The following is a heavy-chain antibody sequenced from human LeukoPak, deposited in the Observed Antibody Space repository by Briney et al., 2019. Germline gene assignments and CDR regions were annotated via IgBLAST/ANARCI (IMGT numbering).Heavy chain of an antibody. D-gene: IGHD2-15*01. CDR1: GFTFSSHA. CDR3: ARDDCSGGSCNYYYGMDV. Sequence: GGSLRLSCAASGFTFSSHAMHWVRQAPGKGLEWVAVISYDGSNKYYADSVKGRFTISRDNSKNTLYLQMNSLRAEDTAVYYCARDDCSGGSCNYYYGMDVWGQGTTVTVSS. V-gene: IGHV3-30-3*01. J-gene: IGHJ6*02. CDR2: ISYDGSNK.